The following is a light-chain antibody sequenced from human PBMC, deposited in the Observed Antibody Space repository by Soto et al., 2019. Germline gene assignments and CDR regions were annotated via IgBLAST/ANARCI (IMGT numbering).Light chain of an antibody. J-gene: IGKJ1*01. CDR2: GAS. CDR1: QSLSSN. CDR3: QQYNNWPLT. Sequence: EIVMTQSPATLSVSPGERATLSCRASQSLSSNLAWYQQKPGQAPRLLIYGASTRATGLPARFSGSGSGTEFTLTISSLQSEDFAVYYCQQYNNWPLTFGQGTKVDI. V-gene: IGKV3-15*01.